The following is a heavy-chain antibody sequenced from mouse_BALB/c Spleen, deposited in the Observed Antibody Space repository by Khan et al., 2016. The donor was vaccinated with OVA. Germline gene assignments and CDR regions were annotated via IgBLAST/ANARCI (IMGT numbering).Heavy chain of an antibody. Sequence: EVELVESGAELVKPGASVKLSCTASGFNIKDTYMHWVKQRPEQGLEWIGRIDPANGNTKYDPKFQGKAAITADTSSNTAYLQLSSLTSEDTAVYYWATGAWFAYWGQGTLVTVSA. J-gene: IGHJ3*01. CDR3: ATGAWFAY. V-gene: IGHV14-3*02. CDR1: GFNIKDTY. D-gene: IGHD4-1*01. CDR2: IDPANGNT.